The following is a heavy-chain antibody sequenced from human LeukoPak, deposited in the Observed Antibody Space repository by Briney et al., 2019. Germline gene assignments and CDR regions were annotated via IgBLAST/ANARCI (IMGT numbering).Heavy chain of an antibody. J-gene: IGHJ4*02. Sequence: GESLKISCEGSGYSFNNYWIVWVRQMPGEGLEWRGIMYPGDSDTRYSPSFQGLSTISVDKSISTAYLQWSSLKASDTAMYYCARRLTTATFDYWGQGTLVTVSS. V-gene: IGHV5-51*01. CDR2: MYPGDSDT. D-gene: IGHD4-11*01. CDR3: ARRLTTATFDY. CDR1: GYSFNNYW.